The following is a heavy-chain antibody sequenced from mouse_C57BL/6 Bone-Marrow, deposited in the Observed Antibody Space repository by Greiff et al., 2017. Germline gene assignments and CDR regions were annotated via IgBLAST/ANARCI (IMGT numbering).Heavy chain of an antibody. J-gene: IGHJ2*01. D-gene: IGHD4-1*01. V-gene: IGHV1-81*01. CDR2: IYPRSGNT. CDR3: ARRPNWESDY. Sequence: QVQLQQSGAELARPGASVKLSCKASGYTFTSYGISWVKQRTGQGLEWIGEIYPRSGNTYYNEKLKGKAKLTADKASRTAYMALRSLTSEDSAVYFCARRPNWESDYGGQGTTLTVSS. CDR1: GYTFTSYG.